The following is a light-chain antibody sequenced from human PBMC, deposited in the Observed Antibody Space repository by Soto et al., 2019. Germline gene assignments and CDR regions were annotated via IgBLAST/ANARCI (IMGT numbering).Light chain of an antibody. V-gene: IGKV3-20*01. CDR2: GAS. CDR3: QQYGSSPLT. J-gene: IGKJ4*01. Sequence: EIVLTQSPGTLSLSPGERATLSCRASESVSDNYLAWYQQRSGQAPRLVIYGASSRASAVPDRFSGSESGADFTLTISRLEPEDFAVYYCQQYGSSPLTFGGGTKVDIK. CDR1: ESVSDNY.